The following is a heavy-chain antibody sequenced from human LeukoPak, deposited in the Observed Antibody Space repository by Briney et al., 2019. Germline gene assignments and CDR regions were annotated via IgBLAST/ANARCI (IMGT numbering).Heavy chain of an antibody. CDR2: LHSGITT. CDR3: ARELRPYGMDV. V-gene: IGHV3-66*01. J-gene: IGHJ6*02. D-gene: IGHD3-16*01. CDR1: GFTVSSNY. Sequence: GGSLRLPCAASGFTVSSNYMSWVRQAPGKGLEWVSVLHSGITTYYADSVKGRFTISRDNSKNTLYLQMSSLRAEDTAVYYCARELRPYGMDVWGQGTTVTVSS.